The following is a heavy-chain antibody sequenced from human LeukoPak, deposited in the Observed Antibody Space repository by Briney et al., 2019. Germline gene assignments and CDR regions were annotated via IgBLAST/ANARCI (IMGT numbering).Heavy chain of an antibody. CDR3: ARGYSSGWPLDY. J-gene: IGHJ4*02. D-gene: IGHD6-19*01. Sequence: PSETLSLTCTVSGGSISSYYWSWIRQPPGKGLEWIGYIYYSGSTNYNPSLKSRVTISVDTSKNQFSLKLSSVTAADTAVYYCARGYSSGWPLDYWGQGTLVTVSS. CDR1: GGSISSYY. V-gene: IGHV4-59*01. CDR2: IYYSGST.